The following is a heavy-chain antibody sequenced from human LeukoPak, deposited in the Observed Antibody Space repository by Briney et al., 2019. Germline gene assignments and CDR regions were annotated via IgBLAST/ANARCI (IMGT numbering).Heavy chain of an antibody. CDR1: GYSISSGYF. Sequence: SETLSLTCTVSGYSISSGYFWGWIRPSPGKGLEWIGTIHHSGTTYYNPSLKSRVTMSVDTSKNQFSLKLSSVTAADTAVYYCARVIGSGWYANWFDLWGQGTLVTVSS. CDR3: ARVIGSGWYANWFDL. D-gene: IGHD6-19*01. CDR2: IHHSGTT. V-gene: IGHV4-38-2*02. J-gene: IGHJ5*02.